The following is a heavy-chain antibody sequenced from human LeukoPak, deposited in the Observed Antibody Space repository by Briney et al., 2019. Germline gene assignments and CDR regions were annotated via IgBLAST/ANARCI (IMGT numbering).Heavy chain of an antibody. CDR2: IRYDGSNK. J-gene: IGHJ6*03. CDR3: ARGMLSSAGYHWYYYMDV. D-gene: IGHD3-3*01. CDR1: GFTFSSYG. Sequence: PGGSLRLSCAASGFTFSSYGMHWVRQAPGKGLEWVAFIRYDGSNKYYADSVKGRFTIPRDNAKNTLYLQMNSLRGEDTAVYYCARGMLSSAGYHWYYYMDVWGKGAMVTVSS. V-gene: IGHV3-30*02.